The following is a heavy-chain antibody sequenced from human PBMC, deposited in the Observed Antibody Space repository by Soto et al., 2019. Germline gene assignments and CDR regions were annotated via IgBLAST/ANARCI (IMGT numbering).Heavy chain of an antibody. V-gene: IGHV4-34*01. CDR2: INHSGST. D-gene: IGHD3-3*01. Sequence: SETLSLTCAVYGGSFSGYYWTWIRQPPGTGLEWIGEINHSGSTNYNPSLKSRVTISVDTSKNQFSLKMSSVTAADTAVYYCARVSGDFWSGYYSWFDPWGQGTLVTVSS. CDR3: ARVSGDFWSGYYSWFDP. CDR1: GGSFSGYY. J-gene: IGHJ5*02.